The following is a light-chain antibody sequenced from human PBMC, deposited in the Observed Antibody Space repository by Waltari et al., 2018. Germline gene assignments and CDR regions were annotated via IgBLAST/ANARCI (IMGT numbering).Light chain of an antibody. CDR2: DVS. J-gene: IGLJ2*01. V-gene: IGLV2-14*03. Sequence: QSALTQPASVSGAPGQSITISCTDTSRDVGLYTYISWYQQRPGTAPQVIIYDVSSRPAGIPHRFSGSKSGNTASLTVSGLQAEDEADYYCVSYRSMSTPYVVFGGGTRLTVL. CDR1: SRDVGLYTY. CDR3: VSYRSMSTPYVV.